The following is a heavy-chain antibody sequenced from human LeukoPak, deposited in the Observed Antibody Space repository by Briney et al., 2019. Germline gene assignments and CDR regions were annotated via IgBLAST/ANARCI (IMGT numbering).Heavy chain of an antibody. Sequence: QPGGSLRLSCAASGFTFSSYWMSWVRQAPGKGLEWVANIKQDGSEKYYVDSVKGRFTISRDNAKNSLYLQMNSLRAEDTAVYYCARDRDYDISTGYYKAPEGPDYWGQGTLVTVSS. J-gene: IGHJ4*02. V-gene: IGHV3-7*01. CDR2: IKQDGSEK. CDR1: GFTFSSYW. D-gene: IGHD3-9*01. CDR3: ARDRDYDISTGYYKAPEGPDY.